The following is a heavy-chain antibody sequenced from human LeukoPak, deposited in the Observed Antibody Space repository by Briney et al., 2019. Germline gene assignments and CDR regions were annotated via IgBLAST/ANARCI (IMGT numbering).Heavy chain of an antibody. Sequence: PGGSLRLSCAASGFSFSSYWMHWVRQAPGKGLVWVSRISSDGSSTIYADSVKGRFTISRDNAKNTLYLQMNSLRAEDTAVYYCARLGSRSTLDCWGQGILVTVSS. CDR1: GFSFSSYW. D-gene: IGHD3-10*01. CDR3: ARLGSRSTLDC. CDR2: ISSDGSST. J-gene: IGHJ4*02. V-gene: IGHV3-74*01.